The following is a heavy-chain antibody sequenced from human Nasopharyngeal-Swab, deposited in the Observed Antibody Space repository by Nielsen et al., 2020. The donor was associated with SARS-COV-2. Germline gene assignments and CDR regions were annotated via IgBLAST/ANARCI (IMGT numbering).Heavy chain of an antibody. CDR2: IYHSGST. CDR1: GYSISSGYY. Sequence: SETLSLICAVSGYSISSGYYWGWIRQPPGKGLEWIGSIYHSGSTYYNPSLKSRVTISVDTSKNQFSLKLSSVTAADTAVYYCARRTRYSNYAYYYMDVWGKGTTVTVSS. D-gene: IGHD4-11*01. CDR3: ARRTRYSNYAYYYMDV. J-gene: IGHJ6*03. V-gene: IGHV4-38-2*01.